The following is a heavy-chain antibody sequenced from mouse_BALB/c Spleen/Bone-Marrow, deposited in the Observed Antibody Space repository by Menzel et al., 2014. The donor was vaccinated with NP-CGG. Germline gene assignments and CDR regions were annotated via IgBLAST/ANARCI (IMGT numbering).Heavy chain of an antibody. D-gene: IGHD2-3*01. CDR3: ARGIYVGCEPYGMVD. J-gene: IGHJ4*01. Sequence: VQLQQSGPELVKPGALVKISCEASGYTFTSYDIDWVKQRPGQGLEWIGWIYPGDGSTKYNEKFKGKATLTADKSSSTAYMKISSLTSENAAVYFCARGIYVGCEPYGMVDGGQGTLVTVSS. V-gene: IGHV1S56*01. CDR2: IYPGDGST. CDR1: GYTFTSYD.